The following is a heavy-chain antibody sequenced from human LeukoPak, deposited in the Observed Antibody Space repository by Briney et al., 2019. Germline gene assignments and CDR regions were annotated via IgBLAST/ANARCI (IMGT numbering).Heavy chain of an antibody. CDR2: VIGSGSST. D-gene: IGHD3-22*01. CDR1: GFTFSSYA. V-gene: IGHV3-23*01. Sequence: PGGSLRLSCAASGFTFSSYAMSWVRQAPGKGLERVSTVIGSGSSTYYADSVKGRFTISRDNSKNTLYLQMNSLRAEDTAVYYCARDRQSSYYDSSGYYAPVFDYWGQGTLVTVSS. J-gene: IGHJ4*02. CDR3: ARDRQSSYYDSSGYYAPVFDY.